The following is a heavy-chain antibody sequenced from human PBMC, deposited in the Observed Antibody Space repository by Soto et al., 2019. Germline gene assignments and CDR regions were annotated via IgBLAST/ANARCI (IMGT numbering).Heavy chain of an antibody. V-gene: IGHV3-30*18. Sequence: GGSLRLSCAASGFTFSTYGIHWVRQAPGKGLEWVAVISYDGTNKYYADSVKGRFTISRDNSKNTLYLQMDSLRAEDTAVYYCAKHRYCSGGSCYSHRSYYYGMDVWGQGTTVTVSS. CDR1: GFTFSTYG. J-gene: IGHJ6*02. CDR3: AKHRYCSGGSCYSHRSYYYGMDV. CDR2: ISYDGTNK. D-gene: IGHD2-15*01.